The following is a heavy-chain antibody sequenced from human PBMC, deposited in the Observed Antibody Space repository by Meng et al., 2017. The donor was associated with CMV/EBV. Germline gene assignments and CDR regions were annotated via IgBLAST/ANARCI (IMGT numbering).Heavy chain of an antibody. CDR3: ARWSSLTGTRGNWFDP. Sequence: ASVKVSCKASGYTFTSYGISWVRQALGQGLEWMGWISAYNGNTNYAQKLQGRVTMTTDTSTSTAYMELRSLRSDDTAVYYCARWSSLTGTRGNWFDPWGQGTLVTVSS. J-gene: IGHJ5*02. V-gene: IGHV1-18*01. CDR2: ISAYNGNT. CDR1: GYTFTSYG. D-gene: IGHD1-7*01.